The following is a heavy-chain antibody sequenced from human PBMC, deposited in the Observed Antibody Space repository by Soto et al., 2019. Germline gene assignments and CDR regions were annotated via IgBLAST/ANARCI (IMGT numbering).Heavy chain of an antibody. J-gene: IGHJ2*01. CDR2: IYYSGST. V-gene: IGHV4-39*01. CDR1: GGSISSSSYY. CDR3: ARHWAQHGSYFDL. Sequence: SETLSLTCTVSGGSISSSSYYWGWIRQPPGKGLEWIGGIYYSGSTYYNPSLKSRVTISVDTSKNQFSLKLSSVTAADTAVYYCARHWAQHGSYFDLWGRGTLVTVSS. D-gene: IGHD2-2*01.